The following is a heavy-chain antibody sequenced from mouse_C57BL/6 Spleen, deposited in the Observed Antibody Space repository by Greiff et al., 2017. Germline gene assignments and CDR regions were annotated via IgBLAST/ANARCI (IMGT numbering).Heavy chain of an antibody. V-gene: IGHV10-3*01. CDR2: IRSKSSNYAT. Sequence: EVKLLESGGGLVQPKGSLKLSCAASGFTFNTYAMHWVRQAPGQGLEWVARIRSKSSNYATYYADSVKDRFTISRDDSQSMLYLQMNNLITEDTAMYYCVREDSNYQYYYAMDYWGQGTSVTVSS. J-gene: IGHJ4*01. CDR3: VREDSNYQYYYAMDY. D-gene: IGHD2-5*01. CDR1: GFTFNTYA.